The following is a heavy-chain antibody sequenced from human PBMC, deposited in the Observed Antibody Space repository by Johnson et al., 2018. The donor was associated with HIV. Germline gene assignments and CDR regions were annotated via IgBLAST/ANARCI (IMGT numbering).Heavy chain of an antibody. V-gene: IGHV3-30*04. CDR3: ATGVGAKTLTDAFDI. CDR2: LPPDGSKK. D-gene: IGHD1-26*01. CDR1: GFSFSPYA. J-gene: IGHJ3*02. Sequence: QVQLVESGGGVVQPGRSLRLSCAASGFSFSPYALHWVRQTPGKGPAWVAVLPPDGSKKYYADSVEGRFTISRDNFKNTLYLQMNSLRDEDTAVYYCATGVGAKTLTDAFDIWGQGTMVTVSS.